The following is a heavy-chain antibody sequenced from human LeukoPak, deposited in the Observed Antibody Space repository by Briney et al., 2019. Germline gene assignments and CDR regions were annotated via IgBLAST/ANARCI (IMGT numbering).Heavy chain of an antibody. D-gene: IGHD4-23*01. V-gene: IGHV1-18*01. Sequence: ASVKVSCKASGGTFSSYAISWVRQAPGQGLEWMGWISAYNGNTNYAQKLQGRVTMTTDTSTSTAYMELRSLRSDDTAVYYCVVGGPYDAFDIWGQGTMITVSS. CDR3: VVGGPYDAFDI. CDR1: GGTFSSYA. J-gene: IGHJ3*02. CDR2: ISAYNGNT.